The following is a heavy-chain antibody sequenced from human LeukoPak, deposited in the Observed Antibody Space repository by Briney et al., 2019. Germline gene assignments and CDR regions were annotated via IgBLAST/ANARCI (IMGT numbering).Heavy chain of an antibody. D-gene: IGHD5-18*01. V-gene: IGHV1-46*01. CDR1: GHTFTSYY. Sequence: ASVKVSCKASGHTFTSYYMHWVRQAPGQGLEWMGIINPSGGSTSYAQKFQGRVTMTRDTSTSTVYMELSSLRSEDTAVYYCARDQGDTAMLAPFLDYWGQGTLVTVSS. J-gene: IGHJ4*02. CDR2: INPSGGST. CDR3: ARDQGDTAMLAPFLDY.